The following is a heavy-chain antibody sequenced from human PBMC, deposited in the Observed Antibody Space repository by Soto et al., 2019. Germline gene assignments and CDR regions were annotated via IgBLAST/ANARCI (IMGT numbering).Heavy chain of an antibody. CDR2: ISAYNGNT. J-gene: IGHJ6*02. CDR3: ARGNYYDSSGYYFNRYYYGLAV. V-gene: IGHV1-18*01. Sequence: GASVKVSCKASGYTFTSYGISWVRQAPGQGLEWMGWISAYNGNTNYAQKLQGRVTMTTDTSTSTAYMELRSLRSDDTAVYYCARGNYYDSSGYYFNRYYYGLAVWAQGTTVTVSS. D-gene: IGHD3-22*01. CDR1: GYTFTSYG.